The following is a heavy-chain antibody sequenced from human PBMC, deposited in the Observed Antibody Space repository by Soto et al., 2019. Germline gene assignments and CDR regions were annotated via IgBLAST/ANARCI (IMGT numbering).Heavy chain of an antibody. CDR3: ARGRLVVVTPPYDAFDI. V-gene: IGHV4-34*01. CDR1: GGSFSGYY. Sequence: PSETLSLTCAVYGGSFSGYYWSWIRQPPGKGLEWIGEINHSGSTNYNPSLKSRVTISVDTSKNQFSLKLSSVTAADTAVYYCARGRLVVVTPPYDAFDIWGQGTMVTVSS. J-gene: IGHJ3*02. D-gene: IGHD3-22*01. CDR2: INHSGST.